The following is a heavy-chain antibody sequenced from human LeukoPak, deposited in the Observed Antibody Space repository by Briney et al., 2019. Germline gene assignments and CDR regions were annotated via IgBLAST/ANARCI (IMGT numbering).Heavy chain of an antibody. CDR1: GGSISSCY. CDR3: ARAVYVDDQDYYYYMDV. Sequence: SETLSLTCTVSGGSISSCYWSWIRQPAGKGLEWIGRIYTSGSTNYNPSLKSRVTISVDKSKNQFSLKLSSVTAADTAVYYCARAVYVDDQDYYYYMDVWGKGTTVTVSS. V-gene: IGHV4-4*07. CDR2: IYTSGST. D-gene: IGHD5/OR15-5a*01. J-gene: IGHJ6*03.